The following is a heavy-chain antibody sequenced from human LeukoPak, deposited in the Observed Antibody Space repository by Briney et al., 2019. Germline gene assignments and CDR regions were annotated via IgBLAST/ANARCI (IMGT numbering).Heavy chain of an antibody. CDR1: GVSISSSSYY. CDR2: IYYSGST. CDR3: ASRGVTDDY. D-gene: IGHD3-10*01. J-gene: IGHJ4*02. Sequence: PSETLSLTCTVSGVSISSSSYYWGWIRQPPGKGLEWFGSIYYSGSTYYNPSLKSRVTISVDTSKNQFSLKLSSVTAADTAVYYRASRGVTDDYWGQGALVTVSS. V-gene: IGHV4-39*01.